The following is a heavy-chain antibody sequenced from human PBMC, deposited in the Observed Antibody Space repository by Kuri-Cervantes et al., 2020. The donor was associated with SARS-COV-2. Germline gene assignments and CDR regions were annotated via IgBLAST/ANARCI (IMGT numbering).Heavy chain of an antibody. J-gene: IGHJ6*03. Sequence: ASVKVSCKASGYTFTGYYMHWVRQAPGQGLEWMGWINPNSGGTNYAQKFQGRVTMTRDTSISTAYMELSRLRSEDTAVYYCARVFLEWFESYMDVWGKGTTVTVSS. CDR2: INPNSGGT. D-gene: IGHD3-3*01. CDR3: ARVFLEWFESYMDV. V-gene: IGHV1-2*02. CDR1: GYTFTGYY.